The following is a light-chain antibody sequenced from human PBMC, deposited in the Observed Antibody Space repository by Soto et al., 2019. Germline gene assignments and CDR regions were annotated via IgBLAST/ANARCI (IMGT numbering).Light chain of an antibody. CDR3: QQYNSPWM. CDR2: KAS. V-gene: IGKV1-5*03. J-gene: IGKJ1*01. Sequence: DIQMTQSPSTLSASVGDRVTITCRASQSISSWLAWYQQEPGKAPKLLIYKASSLESGVPSRFSGSGSGTEFTLTISSLQPDDFATYYCQQYNSPWMFGPGTKVEIK. CDR1: QSISSW.